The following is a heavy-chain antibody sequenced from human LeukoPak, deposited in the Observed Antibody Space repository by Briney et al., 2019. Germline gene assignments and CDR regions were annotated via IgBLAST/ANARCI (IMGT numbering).Heavy chain of an antibody. V-gene: IGHV1-46*01. Sequence: GASVKVSCKASGYTFTTYGISWVRQAPGQGLEWMGIMNPSGGSTSYAQKFQGRVTMTRDTSTSTVYMELSSLRSEDTAVYYCARALSIAVAGTVGVFDYWGQGTLVTVSS. D-gene: IGHD6-19*01. CDR3: ARALSIAVAGTVGVFDY. CDR1: GYTFTTYG. J-gene: IGHJ4*02. CDR2: MNPSGGST.